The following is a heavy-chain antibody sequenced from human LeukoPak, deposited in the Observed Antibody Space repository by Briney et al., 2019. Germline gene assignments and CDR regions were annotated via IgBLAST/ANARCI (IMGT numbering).Heavy chain of an antibody. V-gene: IGHV3-30*18. CDR3: AKDVTAVPPYYYYYGMDV. CDR1: GFTFSSYA. Sequence: GGSLRISCAASGFTFSSYAMSWVRQAPGKGLEWVAVISYDGSNKYYADSVKGRFTISRDNSKNTLYLQMNSLRAEDTAVYYCAKDVTAVPPYYYYYGMDVWGQGTTVTVSS. CDR2: ISYDGSNK. D-gene: IGHD6-13*01. J-gene: IGHJ6*02.